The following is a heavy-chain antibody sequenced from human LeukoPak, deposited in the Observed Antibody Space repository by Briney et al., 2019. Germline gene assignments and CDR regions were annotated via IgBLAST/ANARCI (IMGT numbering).Heavy chain of an antibody. V-gene: IGHV1-2*06. CDR2: INPNSGGT. D-gene: IGHD3-22*01. CDR1: GYTFTGYY. Sequence: GASVKVSCKASGYTFTGYYMHWVRQAPGQGLEWMGRINPNSGGTNYAQKFQGRVTMTRDTSISTAYMELSRLRSDDTAVYYCARGPITMIVVVLYYFDYWGQGTLVTVSS. CDR3: ARGPITMIVVVLYYFDY. J-gene: IGHJ4*02.